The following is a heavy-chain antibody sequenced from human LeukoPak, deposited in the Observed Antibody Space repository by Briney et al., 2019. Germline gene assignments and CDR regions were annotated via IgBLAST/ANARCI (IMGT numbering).Heavy chain of an antibody. V-gene: IGHV1-69*06. CDR2: IIPIFGTA. CDR1: GGTFSSYA. J-gene: IGHJ3*02. CDR3: ARVSKGRIQLWLRPGGHDAFDI. Sequence: GASVKVSCKASGGTFSSYAISWVRQAPGQGLEWMGGIIPIFGTANYAQKFQGRVTITADKSTSTAYMELSSLRSEDTAVYYCARVSKGRIQLWLRPGGHDAFDIWGQGTMVTVSS. D-gene: IGHD5-18*01.